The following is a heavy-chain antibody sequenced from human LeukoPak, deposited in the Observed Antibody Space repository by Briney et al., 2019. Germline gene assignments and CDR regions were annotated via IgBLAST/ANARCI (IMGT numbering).Heavy chain of an antibody. Sequence: PETLSLTCTVSGGSINNDYWSWIRQPPGKGLEWIGYLSYSGSTSYNPSLKRRVTISADTSKNQFSLKMNSVTAADTAVYYCARSLSRSSYGNFDYWGQGTLVTVSP. CDR1: GGSINNDY. CDR2: LSYSGST. J-gene: IGHJ4*02. CDR3: ARSLSRSSYGNFDY. D-gene: IGHD3-10*01. V-gene: IGHV4-59*01.